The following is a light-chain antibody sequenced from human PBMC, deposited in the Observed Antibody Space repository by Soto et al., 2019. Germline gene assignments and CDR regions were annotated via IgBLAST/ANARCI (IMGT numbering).Light chain of an antibody. CDR2: AAS. CDR1: QGISSY. V-gene: IGKV1-9*01. J-gene: IGKJ3*01. Sequence: DIQLTQSPSFLSASVGDRVTITCRASQGISSYLAWYQQKPGKAPKLLIYAASTLQSGVPSRFSGSGSGTEFTLSISSLQPEDFGAYYCQQLNSYPQTFGPGTKVDIK. CDR3: QQLNSYPQT.